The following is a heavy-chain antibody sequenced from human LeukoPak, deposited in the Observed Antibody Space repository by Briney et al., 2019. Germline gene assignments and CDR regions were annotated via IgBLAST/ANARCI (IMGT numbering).Heavy chain of an antibody. CDR1: GCSISSGYY. CDR2: IYHSGST. V-gene: IGHV4-38-2*02. Sequence: SETLSLTCTVSGCSISSGYYWGWIRQPPGKGLEWIGSIYHSGSTYYNPSLKSRVTISVDTSKNQFSLKLSSVTAADTAVYYCASNVDTAMGAEGMDVWGQGTTVTVSS. J-gene: IGHJ6*02. CDR3: ASNVDTAMGAEGMDV. D-gene: IGHD5-18*01.